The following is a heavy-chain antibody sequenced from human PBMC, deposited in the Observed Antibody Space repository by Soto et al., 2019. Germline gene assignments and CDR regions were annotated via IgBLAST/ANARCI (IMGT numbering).Heavy chain of an antibody. CDR3: ARGPKSGHYFLSFFDY. J-gene: IGHJ4*02. V-gene: IGHV1-3*01. Sequence: QVQLVQSGAEVKKPGASVKVSCKASGYTFTNFAMHWVRQAPGQRLEWMGWINAGNGNTKYSQKFQGRVSITRDTSASTAYMELSSLRSEDTAMYYCARGPKSGHYFLSFFDYWGQGTLVTVSS. CDR1: GYTFTNFA. CDR2: INAGNGNT. D-gene: IGHD1-26*01.